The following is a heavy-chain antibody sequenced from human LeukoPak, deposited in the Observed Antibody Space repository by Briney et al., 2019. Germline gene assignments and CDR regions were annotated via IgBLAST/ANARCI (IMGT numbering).Heavy chain of an antibody. CDR3: AKDEHVLRFLEWFFDY. CDR2: ISSNGGST. CDR1: GFTFSSYA. J-gene: IGHJ4*02. Sequence: RGSLRLSCAASGFTFSSYAMHWVRQAPGKGLEYVSAISSNGGSTYYANSVKGRFTISRDNSKNTLYLQMNSLRAEDTAVYYCAKDEHVLRFLEWFFDYWGQGTLVTVSS. V-gene: IGHV3-64*01. D-gene: IGHD3-3*01.